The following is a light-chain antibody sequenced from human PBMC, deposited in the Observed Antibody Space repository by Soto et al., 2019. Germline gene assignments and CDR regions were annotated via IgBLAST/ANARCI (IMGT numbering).Light chain of an antibody. CDR2: SAS. CDR3: QQRNSWPLT. Sequence: EIVLTQSPATLSLSPGERATLSCRASQSVSSYLAWYQQKPGQAPRLLIYSASNRATGIPARFSGSGSGTDFTLTISSLEPEDFAVYYCQQRNSWPLTFGQGTRLDIK. CDR1: QSVSSY. J-gene: IGKJ5*01. V-gene: IGKV3-11*01.